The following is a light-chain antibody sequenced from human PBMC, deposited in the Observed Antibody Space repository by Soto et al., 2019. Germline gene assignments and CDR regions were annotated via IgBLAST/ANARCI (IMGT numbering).Light chain of an antibody. CDR1: QSLVHTNGNTY. CDR3: MQGTHWPYT. CDR2: QVS. Sequence: DVVMTQSPLSLPVTLGQPASISCKSSQSLVHTNGNTYLNWYQQRPGQTPRRLVYQVSNRDSGVPDRFSGSESGTDFTLRISRVEAEDVGVYYCMQGTHWPYTFGQGTKLEIK. J-gene: IGKJ2*01. V-gene: IGKV2-30*02.